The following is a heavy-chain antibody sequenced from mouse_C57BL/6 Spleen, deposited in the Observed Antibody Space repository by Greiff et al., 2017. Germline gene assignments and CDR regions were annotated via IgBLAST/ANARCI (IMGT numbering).Heavy chain of an antibody. CDR1: GYTFTDYN. V-gene: IGHV1-18*01. CDR2: INPNNGGT. Sequence: EVQLQQSGPELVKPGASVKIPCKASGYTFTDYNMDWVKQSHGKSLEWIGDINPNNGGTIYNQKFKGKATLTVDKSSSTAYMELRSLTSEDTAVYYCARRYYGSSYRFAYWGQGTLVTVSA. D-gene: IGHD1-1*01. CDR3: ARRYYGSSYRFAY. J-gene: IGHJ3*01.